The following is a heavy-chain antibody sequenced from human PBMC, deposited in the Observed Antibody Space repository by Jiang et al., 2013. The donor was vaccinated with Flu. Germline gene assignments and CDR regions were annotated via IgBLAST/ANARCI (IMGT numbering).Heavy chain of an antibody. J-gene: IGHJ4*02. Sequence: KVSCKASGFIFTKSAVQWVRQARGQRLEWIGWIVVGSGNTNYAQNFQERVTITRDMSTSTVYMELSSLRSEDTAVYYCAAGVVGGDGYLFGGFDYWGQGTLVTVSS. V-gene: IGHV1-58*01. CDR3: AAGVVGGDGYLFGGFDY. D-gene: IGHD5-24*01. CDR2: IVVGSGNT. CDR1: GFIFTKSA.